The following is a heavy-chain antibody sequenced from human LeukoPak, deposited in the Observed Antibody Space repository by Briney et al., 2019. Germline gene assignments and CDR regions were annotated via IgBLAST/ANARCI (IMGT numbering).Heavy chain of an antibody. CDR3: ARAPIPWTSSGWYTDY. Sequence: PGRSLRLSCAASGSTFSSYAMHWVRQAPGKGLEWVAVISYDGSNKYYADSVKGRFTISRDNSKNTLYLQMNSLRAEDTAVYYCARAPIPWTSSGWYTDYWGQGTLVTVSS. V-gene: IGHV3-30-3*01. D-gene: IGHD6-19*01. CDR2: ISYDGSNK. J-gene: IGHJ4*02. CDR1: GSTFSSYA.